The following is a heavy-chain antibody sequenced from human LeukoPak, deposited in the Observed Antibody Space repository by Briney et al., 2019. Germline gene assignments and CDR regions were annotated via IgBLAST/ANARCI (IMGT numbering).Heavy chain of an antibody. Sequence: SETLSLTCAVYGGSFSGYYWSWIRQPPGKGLEWIGEINHSGSTNYNPSLKSRVTISVDTSKTQISLKLTSVTAADTAVYYCARHMSVSYDAFDLWGRGTPVTVSS. J-gene: IGHJ3*01. V-gene: IGHV4-34*01. CDR1: GGSFSGYY. CDR3: ARHMSVSYDAFDL. CDR2: INHSGST. D-gene: IGHD3-10*01.